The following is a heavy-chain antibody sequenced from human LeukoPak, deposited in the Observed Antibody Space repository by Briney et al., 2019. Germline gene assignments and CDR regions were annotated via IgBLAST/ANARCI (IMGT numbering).Heavy chain of an antibody. Sequence: GASVKVSCKASGYTFTSYGISWVRQAPGQGLEWMGWISAYNGNTNYAQKLQSRVTMTTDTSTSTAYMELRSLRSDDTAVYYCARSYYDILTGAPNAFDIWGQGTMVTVSS. CDR2: ISAYNGNT. CDR1: GYTFTSYG. V-gene: IGHV1-18*01. J-gene: IGHJ3*02. CDR3: ARSYYDILTGAPNAFDI. D-gene: IGHD3-9*01.